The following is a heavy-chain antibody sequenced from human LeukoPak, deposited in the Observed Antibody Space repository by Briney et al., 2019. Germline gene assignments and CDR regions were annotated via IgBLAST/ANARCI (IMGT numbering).Heavy chain of an antibody. Sequence: GGSLRLSCAVSGFTFDGYGMHWVRQAPGKGLEWVSGISWNSGGIAYADSVKGRFTISRDNAKKSLYLQMNSLRVEDTALYYCVKERGEPGVAAAGEFDPWGQGTLVTVSS. D-gene: IGHD6-13*01. CDR1: GFTFDGYG. V-gene: IGHV3-9*01. CDR2: ISWNSGGI. J-gene: IGHJ5*02. CDR3: VKERGEPGVAAAGEFDP.